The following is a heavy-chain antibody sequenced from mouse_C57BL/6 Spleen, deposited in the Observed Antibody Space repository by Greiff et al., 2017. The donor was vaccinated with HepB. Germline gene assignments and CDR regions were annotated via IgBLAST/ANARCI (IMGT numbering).Heavy chain of an antibody. CDR3: ANNWVGY. CDR1: GYAFSSSW. J-gene: IGHJ2*01. CDR2: IYPGDGDT. V-gene: IGHV1-82*01. D-gene: IGHD4-1*01. Sequence: QVQLQQSGPELVKPGASVKISCKASGYAFSSSWMNWVKQRPGKGLEWIGRIYPGDGDTNYNGKFKGKATLTADKSSSTAYMQLSSLTSEDSAVYFCANNWVGYWGQGTTLTVSS.